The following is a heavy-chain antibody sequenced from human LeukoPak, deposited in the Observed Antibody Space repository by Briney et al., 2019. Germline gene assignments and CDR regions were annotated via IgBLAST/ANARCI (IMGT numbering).Heavy chain of an antibody. Sequence: GGSLRLSCAAFGIAFDKNAMTWVRRVPGKGLEWVSTISHNGVATYYADSVKGRLTISRDNSKNTVSLQMSSLRVEDTAVYYCANFKGKDGIKDHFDYWGQGTLVTVSS. D-gene: IGHD5-24*01. J-gene: IGHJ4*02. CDR2: ISHNGVAT. CDR3: ANFKGKDGIKDHFDY. CDR1: GIAFDKNA. V-gene: IGHV3-23*01.